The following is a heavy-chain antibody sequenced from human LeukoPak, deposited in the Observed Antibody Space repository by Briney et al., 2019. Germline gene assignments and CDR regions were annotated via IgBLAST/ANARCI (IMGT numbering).Heavy chain of an antibody. J-gene: IGHJ6*03. CDR2: MNPNSGNT. Sequence: ASVKVSCKTSEYMFTSYDINCVRQATGQGLEWMGWMNPNSGNTGYAQKFQGRVTMTRNTSISTAYMELSSLRSEDTAVYYCARSCSGGSCYSVWHYYYYYMDVWGKGTTVTISS. V-gene: IGHV1-8*01. CDR3: ARSCSGGSCYSVWHYYYYYMDV. D-gene: IGHD2-15*01. CDR1: EYMFTSYD.